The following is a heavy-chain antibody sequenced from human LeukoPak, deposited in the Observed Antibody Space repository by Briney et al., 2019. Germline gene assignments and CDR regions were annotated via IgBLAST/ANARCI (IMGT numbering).Heavy chain of an antibody. J-gene: IGHJ4*02. V-gene: IGHV3-43D*03. D-gene: IGHD3-10*01. CDR2: ISWDGGST. CDR1: GFTFDDYA. CDR3: GKDKGYCGAGALDF. Sequence: GGSLRLSCAASGFTFDDYAMHWVRQAPGKGLEWVSLISWDGGSTHYADSVKGRFSISRDNSRNSLYLEMNSLRVEDPALYFCGKDKGYCGAGALDFWGQGTLVTVSS.